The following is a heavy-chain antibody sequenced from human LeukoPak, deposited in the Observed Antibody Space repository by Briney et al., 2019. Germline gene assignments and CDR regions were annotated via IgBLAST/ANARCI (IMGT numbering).Heavy chain of an antibody. V-gene: IGHV4-34*01. CDR2: INHSGST. CDR1: GVSFSGYY. Sequence: SETLSLTCAVYGVSFSGYYWSWIRQPPGEGLEWIGEINHSGSTNYNPSLKSRVTISVDTSKNQFSLKLSSVTAADTAVYYCARGIAPYFTWGQGTLVTVSS. CDR3: ARGIAPYFT. D-gene: IGHD2-21*01. J-gene: IGHJ5*02.